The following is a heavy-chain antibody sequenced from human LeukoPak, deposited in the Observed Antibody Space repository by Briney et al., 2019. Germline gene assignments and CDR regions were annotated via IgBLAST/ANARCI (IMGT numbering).Heavy chain of an antibody. V-gene: IGHV4-59*01. D-gene: IGHD3-3*01. CDR3: ARTGYYDFWSGYYRAYNWFDP. Sequence: SETLSLTCTVSGGSISSYYWSWIRQPPGKGLEWIGYIYYSGSTNYNPSLKSRVTISVDTSKNPFSLKLSSVTAADTAVYYCARTGYYDFWSGYYRAYNWFDPWGQGTLVTVSS. CDR1: GGSISSYY. J-gene: IGHJ5*02. CDR2: IYYSGST.